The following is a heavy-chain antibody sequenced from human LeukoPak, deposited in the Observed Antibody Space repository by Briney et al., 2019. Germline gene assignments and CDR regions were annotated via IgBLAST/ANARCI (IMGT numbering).Heavy chain of an antibody. CDR2: ISYDGSNK. CDR1: GFTFSSYA. J-gene: IGHJ4*02. CDR3: ARGNYGSGSYSHFDY. Sequence: GGSLRLSCAASGFTFSSYAMHWVRQAPGKGLEWVAVISYDGSNKYYADSVKGRFTISRDNSKNTLYLQMNSLRAEDTAVYYCARGNYGSGSYSHFDYWGQGTLVTVSS. V-gene: IGHV3-30-3*01. D-gene: IGHD3-10*01.